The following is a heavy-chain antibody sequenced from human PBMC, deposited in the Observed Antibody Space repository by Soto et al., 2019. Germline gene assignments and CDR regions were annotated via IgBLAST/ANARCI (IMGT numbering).Heavy chain of an antibody. Sequence: SETLSLTCTVSGVSISSYYWSWIRQPPGKGLEWIGYIYYSGSTNYNPSLKSRVTISVDTSKNQFSLKLSSVTAADTAVYYCARGRDNNWNDIFDYWGQGTLVTVSS. CDR2: IYYSGST. D-gene: IGHD1-20*01. CDR3: ARGRDNNWNDIFDY. J-gene: IGHJ4*02. CDR1: GVSISSYY. V-gene: IGHV4-59*01.